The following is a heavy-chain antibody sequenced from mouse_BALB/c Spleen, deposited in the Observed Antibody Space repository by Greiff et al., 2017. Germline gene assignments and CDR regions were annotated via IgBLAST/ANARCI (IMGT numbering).Heavy chain of an antibody. V-gene: IGHV1-7*01. D-gene: IGHD4-1*01. CDR2: INPSTGYT. J-gene: IGHJ3*01. CDR1: GYTFTSYW. CDR3: ARSLNWDWFAY. Sequence: VHLVESGAELAKPGASVKMSCKASGYTFTSYWMHWVKQRPGQGLEWIGYINPSTGYTEYNQKFKDKATLTADKSSSTAYMQLSSLTSEDSAVYYCARSLNWDWFAYWGQGTLVTVSA.